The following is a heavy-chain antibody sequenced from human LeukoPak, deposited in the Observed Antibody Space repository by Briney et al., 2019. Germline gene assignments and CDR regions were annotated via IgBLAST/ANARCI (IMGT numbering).Heavy chain of an antibody. CDR1: GYSISSGYY. CDR3: ARDHLSDSSSWPDAFDI. CDR2: IYHSGST. J-gene: IGHJ3*02. V-gene: IGHV4-38-2*02. D-gene: IGHD6-13*01. Sequence: PSETLSLTCAVSGYSISSGYYWGWIRQPPANGLEWIGSIYHSGSTYYNPSLKSRVTISVDTSKNQFSLKLSSVTAADTAVYYCARDHLSDSSSWPDAFDIWGQGTMVTVSS.